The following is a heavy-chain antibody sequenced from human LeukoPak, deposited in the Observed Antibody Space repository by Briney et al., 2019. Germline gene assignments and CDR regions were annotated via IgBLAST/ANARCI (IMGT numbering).Heavy chain of an antibody. V-gene: IGHV4-38-2*02. J-gene: IGHJ4*02. CDR2: IHHSGRT. D-gene: IGHD6-19*01. CDR3: ARVKQIAVAGMGVFDH. Sequence: PSETLPLTCTVSGYSISSDYYWGWIRQPPGKGLEWIGSIHHSGRTYYNPSLKSRVTISVDTSKNQFSLKLSSVTAADTAVYYCARVKQIAVAGMGVFDHWGQGTLVTVSS. CDR1: GYSISSDYY.